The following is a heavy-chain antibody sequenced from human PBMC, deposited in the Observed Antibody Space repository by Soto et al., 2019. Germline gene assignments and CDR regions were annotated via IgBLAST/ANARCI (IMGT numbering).Heavy chain of an antibody. CDR1: GFPISSPYS. Sequence: LSLTCLVSGFPISSPYSWGWIRQPPRKGLEWIGSISHTGTTSYSPSLTSRVSTSVDTSKNQVSLKLTSVTAADTAVYFCARVTMVIRDSDHFGVDVWGHGTTVTVSS. V-gene: IGHV4-38-2*02. J-gene: IGHJ6*02. CDR3: ARVTMVIRDSDHFGVDV. CDR2: ISHTGTT. D-gene: IGHD4-17*01.